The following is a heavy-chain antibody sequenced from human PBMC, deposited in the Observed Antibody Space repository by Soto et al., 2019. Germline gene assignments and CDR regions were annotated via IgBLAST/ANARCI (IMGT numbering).Heavy chain of an antibody. CDR2: IIPIFGTG. V-gene: IGHV1-69*01. J-gene: IGHJ6*01. D-gene: IGHD2-2*01. Sequence: QVQLVQSGAEVKKPGSSVKVSCKASGGTFSSYAISWVRQAPGQGLEWMGGIIPIFGTGNYAQKFQGRVTITEDESTSTANMELSRLRSEDKAVYYWARDLAGCSSTSCYGYYHYGMDVWGLGTTVTVSS. CDR3: ARDLAGCSSTSCYGYYHYGMDV. CDR1: GGTFSSYA.